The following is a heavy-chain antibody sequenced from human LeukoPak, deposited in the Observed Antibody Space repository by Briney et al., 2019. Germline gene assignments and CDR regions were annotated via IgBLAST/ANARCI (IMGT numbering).Heavy chain of an antibody. CDR3: VRHDGRGGSTMGAFDS. V-gene: IGHV4-39*01. CDR1: AASISSSSHH. J-gene: IGHJ5*01. Sequence: SETLSLTCTISAASISSSSHHWGWIRQSPGTGLEWTGSIYSGRTIYYSPSLNSRVTISVVTSKDQFILQLNSVTAADTAVYYCVRHDGRGGSTMGAFDSWGQGSLVTVSS. CDR2: IYSGRTI. D-gene: IGHD2-15*01.